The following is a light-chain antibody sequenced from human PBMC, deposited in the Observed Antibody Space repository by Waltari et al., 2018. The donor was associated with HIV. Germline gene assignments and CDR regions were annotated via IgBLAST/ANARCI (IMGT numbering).Light chain of an antibody. CDR2: GAS. Sequence: EIVLTQSPGTLSLSPGERATLSCRASQRVSNNYLAWYQQKPGQTPRLLIYGASSRATGIPDRFSGSGSETDFTLTISRLEPEDFAVYYCQQYGSSGLTFGGGTKVEIK. V-gene: IGKV3-20*01. CDR3: QQYGSSGLT. CDR1: QRVSNNY. J-gene: IGKJ4*01.